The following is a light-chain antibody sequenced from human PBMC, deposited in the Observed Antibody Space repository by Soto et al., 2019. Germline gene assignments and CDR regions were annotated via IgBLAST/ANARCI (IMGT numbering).Light chain of an antibody. CDR2: GAS. V-gene: IGKV3-15*01. CDR1: QSVSST. CDR3: QQYNNWPLT. Sequence: EIVMTQAPATLSVSPGERATLSCRASQSVSSTLACYQQKPGQAPRLLIYGASTRATGIPARFSGSGSGTEFTLTISSLQSEDFAVYYCQQYNNWPLTFGGGTKVEIK. J-gene: IGKJ4*01.